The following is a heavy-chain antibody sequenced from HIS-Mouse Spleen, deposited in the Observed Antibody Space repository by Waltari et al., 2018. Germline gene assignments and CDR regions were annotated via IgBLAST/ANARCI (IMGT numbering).Heavy chain of an antibody. Sequence: EVQLVESGGGLVKPGGSLRLSCAASGFTFSSYSMNWVRQAPGKGLEWVSSISSSSSYIYYADSVKGRFTISRDNAKNSLYLQMNSLRAEDTAVYYCARAGIAAAYYFDYWGQGTLVTVPS. CDR1: GFTFSSYS. V-gene: IGHV3-21*01. J-gene: IGHJ4*02. CDR3: ARAGIAAAYYFDY. CDR2: ISSSSSYI. D-gene: IGHD6-13*01.